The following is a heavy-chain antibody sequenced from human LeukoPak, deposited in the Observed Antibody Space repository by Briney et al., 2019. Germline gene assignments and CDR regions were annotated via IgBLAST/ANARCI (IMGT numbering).Heavy chain of an antibody. Sequence: PSETLSLTCTVSGGSISSSYYYWSWIRQPPGKGLEWIGEINHSGSTNYNPSLKSRVTISVDTSKNQFSLKLSSVTAADTAVYYCARGSTITMIVPGRGYDYWGQGTLVTVSS. V-gene: IGHV4-39*07. CDR2: INHSGST. CDR3: ARGSTITMIVPGRGYDY. J-gene: IGHJ4*02. CDR1: GGSISSSYYY. D-gene: IGHD3-22*01.